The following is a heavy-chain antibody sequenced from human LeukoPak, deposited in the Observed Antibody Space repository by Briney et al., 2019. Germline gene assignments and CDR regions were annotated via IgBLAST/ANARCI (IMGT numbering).Heavy chain of an antibody. CDR2: INHSGST. V-gene: IGHV4-34*01. CDR1: GGSFSGYY. Sequence: PSETLSLTCAVYGGSFSGYYWRWIRQPPGKGLEWIGEINHSGSTNYNPSLKSRVTISVDTSKNQFSLKLSSVTAADTAVYYCARGYSSSWRPIDYWGQGTLVTVSS. J-gene: IGHJ4*02. CDR3: ARGYSSSWRPIDY. D-gene: IGHD6-13*01.